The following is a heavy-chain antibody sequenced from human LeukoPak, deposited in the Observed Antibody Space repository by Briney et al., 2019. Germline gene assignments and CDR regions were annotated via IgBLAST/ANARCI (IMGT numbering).Heavy chain of an antibody. J-gene: IGHJ4*02. V-gene: IGHV1-2*02. CDR2: INPSGGST. Sequence: ASVKVSCKASAYSFTRYYIHWVRQAPGQGLEWMGLINPSGGSTNYAQKFQGRVTMTRDTSISTGYMELSRLRSDDTAVYYCARAFLVRDYFDYWGQGTLVTVSS. CDR1: AYSFTRYY. CDR3: ARAFLVRDYFDY. D-gene: IGHD3-3*01.